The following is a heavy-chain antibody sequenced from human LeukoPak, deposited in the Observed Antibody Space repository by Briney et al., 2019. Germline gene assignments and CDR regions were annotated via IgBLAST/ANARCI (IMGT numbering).Heavy chain of an antibody. J-gene: IGHJ4*02. CDR2: IYYSGST. CDR1: GGSISSYY. V-gene: IGHV4-59*01. Sequence: PSETLSLACTVSGGSISSYYWSWIRQPPGKGLAWIGYIYYSGSTNYNPSLKSRVTISVDTSKNQFSLKLSSVTAADTAVYYCARAVAARRYFDYWGQGTLVTVSS. D-gene: IGHD6-19*01. CDR3: ARAVAARRYFDY.